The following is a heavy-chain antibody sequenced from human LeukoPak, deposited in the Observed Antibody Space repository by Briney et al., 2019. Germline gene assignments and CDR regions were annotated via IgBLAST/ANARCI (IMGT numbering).Heavy chain of an antibody. D-gene: IGHD1-26*01. CDR3: ARAPSGSPFFVY. J-gene: IGHJ4*02. CDR1: GFTFTSSA. Sequence: SVKVSCKASGFTFTSSAMQWVRQARGQRLEWIGWIVVGSGNTNYAQKFQERVTITRDMSTSTAYMELSSLRSEDTAVYYCARAPSGSPFFVYWGQGTLVTVSS. V-gene: IGHV1-58*02. CDR2: IVVGSGNT.